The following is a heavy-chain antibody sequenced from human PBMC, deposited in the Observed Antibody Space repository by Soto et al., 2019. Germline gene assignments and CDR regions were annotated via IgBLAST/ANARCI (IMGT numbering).Heavy chain of an antibody. CDR1: GYTLTELS. CDR2: FDPEDGET. CDR3: ATLFVVVPAATKDY. V-gene: IGHV1-24*01. D-gene: IGHD2-2*01. J-gene: IGHJ4*02. Sequence: ASGKVCCKVSGYTLTELSMHWVRQAPGKGLEWMGGFDPEDGETIYAQKFQGRVTMTEDTSTDTAYMELSSLRSEDTAVYYCATLFVVVPAATKDYWRQGSLVIVSS.